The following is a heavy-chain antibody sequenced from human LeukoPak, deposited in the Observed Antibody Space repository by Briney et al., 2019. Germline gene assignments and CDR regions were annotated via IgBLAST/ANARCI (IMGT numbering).Heavy chain of an antibody. J-gene: IGHJ4*02. V-gene: IGHV3-23*01. Sequence: PGGSLRLSCAASGFTFSSYAMSWVRQAPGQGLEWVSAVSVDGDSTYYADSVKGRFTISRDNSKSTLYLQMDSLRAGDTAVYYCAKRRYCSDINCRDCDYWGQGTLVTVSS. CDR1: GFTFSSYA. D-gene: IGHD2-15*01. CDR2: VSVDGDST. CDR3: AKRRYCSDINCRDCDY.